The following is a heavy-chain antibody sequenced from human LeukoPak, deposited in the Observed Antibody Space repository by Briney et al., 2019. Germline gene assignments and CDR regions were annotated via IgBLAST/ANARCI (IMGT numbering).Heavy chain of an antibody. CDR2: FDPEDGET. Sequence: ASVKVSCKVSGYTLTELSMHWVRQAPGKGLEWMGGFDPEDGETIYAQKFQGRVTKTEDTSTDTAYMELSSLRSEDTAVYYCARALLTTVTPYAFDIWGQGTMVTVSS. V-gene: IGHV1-24*01. D-gene: IGHD4-17*01. J-gene: IGHJ3*02. CDR3: ARALLTTVTPYAFDI. CDR1: GYTLTELS.